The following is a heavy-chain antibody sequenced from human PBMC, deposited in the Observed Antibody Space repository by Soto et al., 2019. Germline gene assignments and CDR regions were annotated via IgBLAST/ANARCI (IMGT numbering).Heavy chain of an antibody. CDR3: AREGSSSSKYFHH. V-gene: IGHV1-2*02. D-gene: IGHD6-6*01. CDR2: INPNSGDT. J-gene: IGHJ1*01. Sequence: QVQLVQSGAEVKKPGASVKVSCKASGYSFTGYNMHWVRQAPGQGLEWMGWINPNSGDTNYAQKFQGRVTMSRDTSITTAYMELSRLRSDDTAVYYCAREGSSSSKYFHHWGQGTLVTVSS. CDR1: GYSFTGYN.